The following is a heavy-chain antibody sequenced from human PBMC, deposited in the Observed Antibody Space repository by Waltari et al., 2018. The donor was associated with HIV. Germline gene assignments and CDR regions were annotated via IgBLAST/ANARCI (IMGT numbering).Heavy chain of an antibody. CDR1: GYSVTSYW. J-gene: IGHJ1*01. D-gene: IGHD1-26*01. V-gene: IGHV5-51*01. Sequence: EVQLVQSGAEAKKPGESLKISCTGSGYSVTSYWNGWVRQMPGKGLEWIGILYPGASDTSYRPSFQGQVTISADKSISTAYLQWSSLKASDTAMYYCARQSSGNYAVYWGQGTLVTVSS. CDR3: ARQSSGNYAVY. CDR2: LYPGASDT.